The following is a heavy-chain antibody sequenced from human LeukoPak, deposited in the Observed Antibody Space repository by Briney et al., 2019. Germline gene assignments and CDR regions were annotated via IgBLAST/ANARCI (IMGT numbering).Heavy chain of an antibody. Sequence: PGGPLRLSCAASGFTFSSYAMSWVRQAPGKGLEWVSAISGSGGSTYYADSVKGRFTISRDNSKNTLYLQMNSLRAEDTAVYYCARDTNLLTAELLWFGESPAGYFQHWGQGTLVTASS. V-gene: IGHV3-23*01. D-gene: IGHD3-10*01. CDR1: GFTFSSYA. CDR3: ARDTNLLTAELLWFGESPAGYFQH. CDR2: ISGSGGST. J-gene: IGHJ1*01.